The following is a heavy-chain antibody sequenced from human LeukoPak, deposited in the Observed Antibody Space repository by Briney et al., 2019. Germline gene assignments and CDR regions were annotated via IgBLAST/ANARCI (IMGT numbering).Heavy chain of an antibody. V-gene: IGHV4-34*01. J-gene: IGHJ5*02. CDR1: GGSFSDYY. D-gene: IGHD5-24*01. CDR3: ARGGGYKGNWFDP. CDR2: INHSATS. Sequence: SETLSLTCAVYGGSFSDYYWSWIRQPPGRGLEWIGDINHSATSNYNPSLKSRVTISVDTSNNQFSLKVTPVTAADTALYFCARGGGYKGNWFDPWAQGTLVTVSS.